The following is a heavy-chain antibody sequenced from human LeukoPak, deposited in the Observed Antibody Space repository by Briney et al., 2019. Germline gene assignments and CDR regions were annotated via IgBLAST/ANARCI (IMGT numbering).Heavy chain of an antibody. J-gene: IGHJ4*02. V-gene: IGHV6-1*01. CDR3: ARDSVGYYDY. D-gene: IGHD3-22*01. CDR1: GDSVSSKSAA. Sequence: SQTLSLTCAISGDSVSSKSAAWNWIRQSPSRGLEWLGRTYYRSKWYNSYAISVKSRITINPDTSKNQFSLKLSSVTAADTAVYYCARDSVGYYDYWGQGTLVTVSS. CDR2: TYYRSKWYN.